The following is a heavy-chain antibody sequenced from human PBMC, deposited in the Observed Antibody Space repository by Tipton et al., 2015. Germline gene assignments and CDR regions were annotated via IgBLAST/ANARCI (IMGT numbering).Heavy chain of an antibody. V-gene: IGHV4-61*08. CDR1: GASGISGGYS. Sequence: TLSLTCTVSGASGISGGYSWGWTRRPPGKALEWIGYISYTDTTHSNPSLKSRVTISLDSSKNQFSLTLNSVTAADTAVYFCARHGSGWYYFADCGQGILVTVSS. J-gene: IGHJ4*02. CDR2: ISYTDTT. CDR3: ARHGSGWYYFAD. D-gene: IGHD6-13*01.